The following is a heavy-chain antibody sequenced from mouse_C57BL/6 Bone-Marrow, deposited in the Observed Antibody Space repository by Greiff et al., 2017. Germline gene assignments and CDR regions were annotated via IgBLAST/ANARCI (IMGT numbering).Heavy chain of an antibody. CDR3: ARWATGFYAMDY. J-gene: IGHJ4*01. D-gene: IGHD4-1*02. V-gene: IGHV1-81*01. CDR1: GYTFTSSG. CDR2: IYPRSGNT. Sequence: QVQLQQSGAELARPGASVKLSCKASGYTFTSSGISWVKQRTGQGLEWIGEIYPRSGNTYYNEKFKGKATLTADQSSSTAYMELRSLTSEDSAVYFCARWATGFYAMDYWGQGTSVTVSS.